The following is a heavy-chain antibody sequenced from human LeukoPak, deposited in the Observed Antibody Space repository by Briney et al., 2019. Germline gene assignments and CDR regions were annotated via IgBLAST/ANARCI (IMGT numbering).Heavy chain of an antibody. V-gene: IGHV4-59*01. Sequence: PSETLSLTCTVSGGSISSYYWSWIRQPPGKGLEWIGYTYYSGSTNYNPSLKSRVTISVDTSKNQFSLKLSSVTAADTAVYYCARGWYSSGLTLDVWGKGTTVTVSS. CDR3: ARGWYSSGLTLDV. CDR2: TYYSGST. J-gene: IGHJ6*04. D-gene: IGHD6-19*01. CDR1: GGSISSYY.